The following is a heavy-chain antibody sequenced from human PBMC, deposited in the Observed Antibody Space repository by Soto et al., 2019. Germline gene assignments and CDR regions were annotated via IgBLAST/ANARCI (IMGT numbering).Heavy chain of an antibody. D-gene: IGHD3-22*01. CDR1: GFTFSSCA. Sequence: GALRLSCAATGFTFSSCAMSWVRQAPGKGLEWVSAISGSGGSTYYADSVKGRFTISRDNSKNTLYLKMNSLRAEDTAVYYFAKDVVYYYDSSGYYYSAFDIWGQGTMVTVSS. CDR3: AKDVVYYYDSSGYYYSAFDI. CDR2: ISGSGGST. J-gene: IGHJ3*02. V-gene: IGHV3-23*01.